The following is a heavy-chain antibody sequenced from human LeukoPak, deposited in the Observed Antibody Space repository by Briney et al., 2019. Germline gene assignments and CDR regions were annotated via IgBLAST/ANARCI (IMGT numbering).Heavy chain of an antibody. CDR1: GGSISSGSYY. CDR2: IYTSGST. V-gene: IGHV4-61*02. CDR3: ARPYYDSSGYDAFDI. J-gene: IGHJ3*02. D-gene: IGHD3-22*01. Sequence: SQTLSLTCTVSGGSISSGSYYWSWIRQPAGKGLEWIGRIYTSGSTYYNPSLKSRVTISVDTSKNQFSLKLSSVTAADTAVYYCARPYYDSSGYDAFDIWGQGTMVTVSS.